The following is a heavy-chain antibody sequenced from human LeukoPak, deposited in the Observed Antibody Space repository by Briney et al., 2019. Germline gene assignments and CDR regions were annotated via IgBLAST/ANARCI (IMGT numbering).Heavy chain of an antibody. Sequence: PSETLSLTCTVSGGSISSYYWSWIRQPPGKGLEWIGHIYGSGSTNYNPSLKSRVTLSVDTSKNQFSLKLSSVTAADTAVYYCARDRYSSSFWGQGTMVTVSS. CDR3: ARDRYSSSF. CDR1: GGSISSYY. CDR2: IYGSGST. D-gene: IGHD6-13*01. V-gene: IGHV4-59*01. J-gene: IGHJ3*01.